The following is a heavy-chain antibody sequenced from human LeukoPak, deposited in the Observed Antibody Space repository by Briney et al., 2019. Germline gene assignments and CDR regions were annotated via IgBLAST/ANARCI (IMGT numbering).Heavy chain of an antibody. Sequence: PGGSMRLSCTASGFTFDSYGMAWVRQAPGKGLEWVASIYGSGIETFYADSVKARFTVSRDNSKNTLYLQLSSLRAEDTAVYYCAKSGVWGGSGYYWHLDLGARGPLVTVPP. CDR3: AKSGVWGGSGYYWHLDL. V-gene: IGHV3-23*01. CDR2: IYGSGIET. CDR1: GFTFDSYG. D-gene: IGHD3-16*01. J-gene: IGHJ2*01.